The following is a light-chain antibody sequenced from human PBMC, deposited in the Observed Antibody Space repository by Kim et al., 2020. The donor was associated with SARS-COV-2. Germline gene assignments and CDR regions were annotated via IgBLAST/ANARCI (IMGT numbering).Light chain of an antibody. J-gene: IGLJ3*02. CDR2: DVS. CDR1: SSDVGAYNY. CDR3: SSYTSSNTLV. Sequence: QSALTQPASVSGSPGQSITISCTGTSSDVGAYNYVSWFQQYPGKAPKLIIYDVSNRPSGVSNRFSGSKSGNTASLTISGLQAEDEADYYCSSYTSSNTLVFGGGTQLTVL. V-gene: IGLV2-14*03.